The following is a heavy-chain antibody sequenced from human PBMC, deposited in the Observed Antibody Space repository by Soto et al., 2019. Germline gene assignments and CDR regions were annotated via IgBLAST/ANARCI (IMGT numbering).Heavy chain of an antibody. CDR3: ARSAKKTWLPDF. V-gene: IGHV1-3*01. D-gene: IGHD5-12*01. Sequence: ASVKVSCKASGFSFIVYSILWVRQAPGQSLEWLGWINAGNGNTKYSHKFQDRVTITSDTSATTTYMELRSLRPEDTAVFYCARSAKKTWLPDFWGQGTLVTVSS. CDR2: INAGNGNT. J-gene: IGHJ1*01. CDR1: GFSFIVYS.